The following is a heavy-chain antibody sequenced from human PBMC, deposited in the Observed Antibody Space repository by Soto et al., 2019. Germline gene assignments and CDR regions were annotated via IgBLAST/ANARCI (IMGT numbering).Heavy chain of an antibody. CDR2: ISHIGTT. CDR1: GASVSSGINY. Sequence: QVQMKESGPGLVKPSETLSLTCSVVGASVSSGINYWSWIRQPPGKGLEWIGYISHIGTTNYNPSLKSRVTISADTSRNQFSLKMNSVTAADTAVYYCARGWEARSWGQGTLVTVSS. J-gene: IGHJ4*02. D-gene: IGHD6-19*01. V-gene: IGHV4-61*01. CDR3: ARGWEARS.